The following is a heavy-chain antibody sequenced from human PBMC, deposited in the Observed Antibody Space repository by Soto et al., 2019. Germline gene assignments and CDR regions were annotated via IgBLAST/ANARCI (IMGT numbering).Heavy chain of an antibody. V-gene: IGHV3-33*01. CDR1: GITFSTYV. Sequence: QVQLVESGGGVVQPGRSLRLSCAASGITFSTYVMHCVRQAPGNGLEWVAGIWHDVSNEKSVDSVKGRSTISRDNSKNTLYLQMNSLRAEDTAVYYCVTEGSSYAVDIGGQGTMVTVSS. CDR2: IWHDVSNE. D-gene: IGHD3-10*01. J-gene: IGHJ3*02. CDR3: VTEGSSYAVDI.